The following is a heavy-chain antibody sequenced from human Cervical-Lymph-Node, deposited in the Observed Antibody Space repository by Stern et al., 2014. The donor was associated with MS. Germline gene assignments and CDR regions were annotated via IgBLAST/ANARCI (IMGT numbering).Heavy chain of an antibody. D-gene: IGHD2-15*01. V-gene: IGHV5-51*01. CDR3: ARLDCSGGSCYSGDFDY. CDR2: VYPGDSDT. Sequence: EDQLVESGAEVKRPGESLKISCKGSGYNFTNYWIAWVRQMPGKGLEWMGIVYPGDSDTRYSPSFQGQVTISADKSINTAYLQWSSLKASDTAMYFCARLDCSGGSCYSGDFDYWGQGTLVTVSS. CDR1: GYNFTNYW. J-gene: IGHJ4*02.